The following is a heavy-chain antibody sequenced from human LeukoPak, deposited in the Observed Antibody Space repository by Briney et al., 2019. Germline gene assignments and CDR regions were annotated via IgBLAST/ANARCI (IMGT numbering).Heavy chain of an antibody. D-gene: IGHD4-23*01. CDR1: GGSISSYC. CDR3: ARGYGGNTYYYYGMDV. J-gene: IGHJ6*02. CDR2: IYYSGST. V-gene: IGHV4-59*01. Sequence: SETLSLTCTVSGGSISSYCWSWIRQPPGKGLEWIGYIYYSGSTNYNPSLKSRVTISVDTSKNQFSLKLSSVTAADTAVYYCARGYGGNTYYYYGMDVWGQGTTVTVSS.